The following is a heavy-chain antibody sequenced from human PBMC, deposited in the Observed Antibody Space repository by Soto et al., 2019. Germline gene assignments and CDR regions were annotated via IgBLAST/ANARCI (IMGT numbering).Heavy chain of an antibody. CDR3: ARDREAGYNFYYGMDV. J-gene: IGHJ6*02. D-gene: IGHD6-19*01. Sequence: SETLSLTCSVSGADINTYYWTWIRQPTGKGLEWIGRIYTSASINYNPSLRGRVTLSVDTSTNQVSLKLASVTAADTAVYYCARDREAGYNFYYGMDVWGQGTTVTVSS. CDR2: IYTSASI. CDR1: GADINTYY. V-gene: IGHV4-4*07.